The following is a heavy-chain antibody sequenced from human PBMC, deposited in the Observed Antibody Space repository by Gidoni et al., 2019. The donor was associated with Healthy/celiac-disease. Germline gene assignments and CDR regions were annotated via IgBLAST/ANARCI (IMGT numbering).Heavy chain of an antibody. CDR1: GGSISSYY. D-gene: IGHD5-12*01. CDR2: IYYSGST. V-gene: IGHV4-59*01. J-gene: IGHJ4*02. Sequence: QVQLQESGPGLVKPSETLSLTCTVSGGSISSYYWSWIRQPPGKGLEWIGYIYYSGSTNYNPSLKSRVTISVDTSKNQFSLKLSSVTAADTAVYYCARVAVATSLNFDYWGQGTLVTVSS. CDR3: ARVAVATSLNFDY.